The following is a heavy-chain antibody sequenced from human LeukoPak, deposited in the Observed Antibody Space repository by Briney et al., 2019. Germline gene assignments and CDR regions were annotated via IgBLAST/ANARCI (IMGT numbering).Heavy chain of an antibody. V-gene: IGHV3-23*01. J-gene: IGHJ3*02. CDR3: AKGSYYDFWSGPDDAFDI. CDR2: ISGSGGST. D-gene: IGHD3-3*01. Sequence: PGGSLRLSCAASGFTFSSYAMSWVRQAPGKGLEWVSAISGSGGSTYYADSVKGRFTISRDNSKNTLYLQMNSLRAEDTAVYYCAKGSYYDFWSGPDDAFDIWGQGTMVTVSS. CDR1: GFTFSSYA.